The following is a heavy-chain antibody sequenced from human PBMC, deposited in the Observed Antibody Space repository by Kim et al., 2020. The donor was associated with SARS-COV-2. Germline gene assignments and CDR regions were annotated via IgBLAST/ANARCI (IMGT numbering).Heavy chain of an antibody. Sequence: ASVKVSCKASGYTLTGYYMHWVLQAPGQGLEWMGRINPNSGGTNYAQKFQGRVTMTRDTSISTAYMELSRLRSDDTAVYYCARDRKWSIFGVVTWFDYWGQGTLVTVSS. V-gene: IGHV1-2*06. J-gene: IGHJ4*02. D-gene: IGHD3-3*01. CDR3: ARDRKWSIFGVVTWFDY. CDR1: GYTLTGYY. CDR2: INPNSGGT.